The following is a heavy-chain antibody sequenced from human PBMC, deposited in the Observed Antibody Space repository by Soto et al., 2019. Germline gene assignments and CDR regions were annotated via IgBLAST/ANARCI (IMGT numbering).Heavy chain of an antibody. D-gene: IGHD3-10*01. CDR1: GFTFSTHW. CDR3: ASARPGGYDSGWGDFQH. CDR2: INSDGSRT. J-gene: IGHJ1*01. V-gene: IGHV3-74*01. Sequence: EVQLVESGGGLVHPGGSLRLSCAASGFTFSTHWMHWVRQAPGKGLVWVSRINSDGSRTTYADSVKGRFTISRDNAKNTLYLHRHSLRAEATAVYYWASARPGGYDSGWGDFQHWGQGTLVTVSS.